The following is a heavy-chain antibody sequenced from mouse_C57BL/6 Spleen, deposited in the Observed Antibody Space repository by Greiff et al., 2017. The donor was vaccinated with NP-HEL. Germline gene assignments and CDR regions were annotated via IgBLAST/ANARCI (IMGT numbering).Heavy chain of an antibody. V-gene: IGHV14-4*01. CDR1: CFNIKDDY. CDR2: IDPENGDT. Sequence: VQLQQSGAELVRPGASVKLSCTASCFNIKDDYMHWVKQRPEQGLEWIGWIDPENGDTEYASKFQGKATITADTSSHTAYLQLSSLTSEDTAVYYCITGSSGYDYWGQGTTLTVSS. D-gene: IGHD3-2*02. J-gene: IGHJ2*01. CDR3: ITGSSGYDY.